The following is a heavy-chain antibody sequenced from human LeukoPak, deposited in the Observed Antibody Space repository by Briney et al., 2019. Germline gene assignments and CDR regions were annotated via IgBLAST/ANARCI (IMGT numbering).Heavy chain of an antibody. CDR1: GYTFTSYD. V-gene: IGHV1-8*01. CDR3: ASSRGWLQFCWFDP. Sequence: ASVKVSCKASGYTFTSYDINWVRQATGQGLEWMGWMNPNSGNTGYAQKFQGRVTMTRNTSISTAYMELSSLRSEDTAVYFCASSRGWLQFCWFDPWGQGTLVTVSP. D-gene: IGHD5-24*01. CDR2: MNPNSGNT. J-gene: IGHJ5*02.